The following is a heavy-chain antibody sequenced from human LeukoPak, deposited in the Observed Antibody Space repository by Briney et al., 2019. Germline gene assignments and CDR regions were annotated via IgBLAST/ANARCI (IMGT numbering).Heavy chain of an antibody. Sequence: PGGSLRISCTASRFTFSDYYMSWMRQAPGEGLEWVSHISSSGSSMYYADSVKGRFTISRDNAKNSLYLQMNSLRADDTAVYYCARDWQWNFDYWGQGTLVTVSS. CDR1: RFTFSDYY. J-gene: IGHJ4*02. CDR3: ARDWQWNFDY. D-gene: IGHD6-19*01. V-gene: IGHV3-11*01. CDR2: ISSSGSSM.